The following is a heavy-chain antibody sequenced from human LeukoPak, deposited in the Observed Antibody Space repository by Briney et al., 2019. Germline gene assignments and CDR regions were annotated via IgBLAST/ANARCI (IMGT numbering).Heavy chain of an antibody. V-gene: IGHV1-46*01. CDR2: INPRSGAT. J-gene: IGHJ4*02. CDR1: GFTFIEYY. CDR3: ARVSGPRFAEKLDY. Sequence: ASVKVSCKASGFTFIEYYMYWVRQAPGQGLEWMGVINPRSGATTYAQKLQGRVTMTRDTSTSTLYMGLINLISEDTAVYYCARVSGPRFAEKLDYWGQGSLVTVSS. D-gene: IGHD5-24*01.